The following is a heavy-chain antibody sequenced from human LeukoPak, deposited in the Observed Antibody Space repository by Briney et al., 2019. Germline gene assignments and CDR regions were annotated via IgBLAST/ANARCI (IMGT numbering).Heavy chain of an antibody. CDR3: AREGYTVTYFYFDY. Sequence: GGSLRLSCAASGFTFSSYSMNWVRQAPGKGLEWVSSISSSSSYIYYADSVKGRFTISRDNSKNTLYLQMGSLRAEDMAVYYCAREGYTVTYFYFDYWGQGTLVTVSS. CDR1: GFTFSSYS. J-gene: IGHJ4*02. V-gene: IGHV3-21*01. CDR2: ISSSSSYI. D-gene: IGHD4-11*01.